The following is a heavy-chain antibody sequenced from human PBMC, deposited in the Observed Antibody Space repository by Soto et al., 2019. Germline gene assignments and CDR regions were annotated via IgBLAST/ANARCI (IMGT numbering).Heavy chain of an antibody. CDR1: GGTFSSYA. J-gene: IGHJ5*02. D-gene: IGHD3-22*01. Sequence: QVQLVQPGAEVKKPGSSVKVSCKASGGTFSSYAISWVRQAPGQGLEWMGGIIPIFGTANYAQKFQGRVTITADESTSTAYMELSSLRSEDTAVYYCARWRYYDSSGYYWGWFDPWGQGTLVTVSS. V-gene: IGHV1-69*12. CDR3: ARWRYYDSSGYYWGWFDP. CDR2: IIPIFGTA.